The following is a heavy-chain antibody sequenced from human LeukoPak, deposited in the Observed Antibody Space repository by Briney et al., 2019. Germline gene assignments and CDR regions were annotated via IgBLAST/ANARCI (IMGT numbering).Heavy chain of an antibody. CDR2: ISGSGGST. CDR1: GFTFSSYA. J-gene: IGHJ4*02. CDR3: ANRVSGYERFDY. D-gene: IGHD5-12*01. Sequence: GGSLRLSCAASGFTFSSYAMSWVRQAPGKGLEWVSAISGSGGSTYYADSVKGRFTISRDNSKNTLYLQMNSLRAEDTAVYYCANRVSGYERFDYWGQGTLVTVSS. V-gene: IGHV3-23*01.